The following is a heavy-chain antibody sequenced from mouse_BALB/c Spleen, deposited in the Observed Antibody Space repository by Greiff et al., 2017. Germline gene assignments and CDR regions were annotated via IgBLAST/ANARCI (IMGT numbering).Heavy chain of an antibody. Sequence: VQLQQSGPELVKPGASVKMSCKASGYTFTSYVMHWVKQKPGQGLEWIGYINPYNDGTKYNEKFKGKATLTSDKSSSTAYMELSSLTSEDSAVYYCARSYYRYDDYFDYWGQGTTLTVSS. CDR1: GYTFTSYV. D-gene: IGHD2-14*01. J-gene: IGHJ2*01. CDR2: INPYNDGT. CDR3: ARSYYRYDDYFDY. V-gene: IGHV1-14*01.